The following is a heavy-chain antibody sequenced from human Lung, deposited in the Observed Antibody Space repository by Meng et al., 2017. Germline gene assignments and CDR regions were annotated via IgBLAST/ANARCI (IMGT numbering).Heavy chain of an antibody. J-gene: IGHJ3*01. D-gene: IGHD1-26*01. CDR3: ARGATSNAKSPFDV. V-gene: IGHV3-23*01. Sequence: GESLKISCAGSGFTFSRFAMSWVRQAPGNGLQWVACISGGGYSTFYRDSVKGRFTMSRDNSKNTLYLKLNTLRAEDTAVYYCARGATSNAKSPFDVWGQGTMVTVSS. CDR2: ISGGGYST. CDR1: GFTFSRFA.